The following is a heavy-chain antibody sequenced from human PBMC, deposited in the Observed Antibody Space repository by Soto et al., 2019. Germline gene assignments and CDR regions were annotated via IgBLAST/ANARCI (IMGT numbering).Heavy chain of an antibody. CDR1: GYSVSSSDYY. Sequence: SETLSLTCSVSGYSVSSSDYYWAWIRQPPGKGLEWIGSMLYSGLTYYNPSLKSRVTLSVDTSKNQFSVRLNSVTASDTAVYYCAPLSVSXXXPYGIHVXGXGTTVTVSS. V-gene: IGHV4-39*01. J-gene: IGHJ6*04. CDR2: MLYSGLT. CDR3: APLSVSXXXPYGIHV. D-gene: IGHD3-10*01.